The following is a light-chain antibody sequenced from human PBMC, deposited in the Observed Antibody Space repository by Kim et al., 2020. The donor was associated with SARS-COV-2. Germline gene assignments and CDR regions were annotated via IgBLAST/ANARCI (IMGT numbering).Light chain of an antibody. V-gene: IGKV1-5*01. J-gene: IGKJ4*02. Sequence: DIQMTQSPATLSASVGDRVTITCRASQSVDVWLAWYQKKPGKAPELLIHDASTLISGVPSRFAGSGSGTDFTLTINSLQPEDFATYYCQQYKNHGITFGGGTKLEI. CDR3: QQYKNHGIT. CDR2: DAS. CDR1: QSVDVW.